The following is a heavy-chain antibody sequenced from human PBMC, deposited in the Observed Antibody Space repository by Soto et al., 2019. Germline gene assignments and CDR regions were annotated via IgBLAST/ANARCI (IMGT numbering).Heavy chain of an antibody. D-gene: IGHD6-19*01. J-gene: IGHJ6*02. V-gene: IGHV4-39*01. CDR2: IYYSGST. CDR3: ARAGSYYYYGMDV. Sequence: SETLSLTCTVSGGSISSSSYYWGWIRQPPGKGLEWIGSIYYSGSTYYNPSLKSRVTISVDTSKNQFSLKLSSVTAADTAVYYCARAGSYYYYGMDVWGQGTTVTVSS. CDR1: GGSISSSSYY.